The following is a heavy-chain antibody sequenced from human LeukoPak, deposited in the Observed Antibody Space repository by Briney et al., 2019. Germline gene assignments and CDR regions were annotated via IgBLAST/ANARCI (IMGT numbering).Heavy chain of an antibody. Sequence: SETLSLTCTVSGGSISGDGQYWSWIRQHPGKGLEWIGYIYYSGNSYYNPSLKSRVTISADTSENQFPLQLNSVTAADTAVYYCARVIVSYRYDANWFDPWGQGTLVTVSS. J-gene: IGHJ5*02. CDR1: GGSISGDGQY. D-gene: IGHD2-8*01. CDR2: IYYSGNS. V-gene: IGHV4-31*03. CDR3: ARVIVSYRYDANWFDP.